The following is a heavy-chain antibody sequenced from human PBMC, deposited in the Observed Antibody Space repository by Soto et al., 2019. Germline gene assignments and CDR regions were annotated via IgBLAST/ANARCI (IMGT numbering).Heavy chain of an antibody. CDR3: ARLGYFDWLSTFYYGMDV. Sequence: PGESLKISCKASGYSFSTYWIGWVRQMPGKGLEWMGIIYPGDSDTRYSPSFQGQVTISADKSISTAYLQWSSLKASDTAMYYCARLGYFDWLSTFYYGMDVWGQGTTVTVSS. V-gene: IGHV5-51*01. J-gene: IGHJ6*02. CDR1: GYSFSTYW. D-gene: IGHD3-9*01. CDR2: IYPGDSDT.